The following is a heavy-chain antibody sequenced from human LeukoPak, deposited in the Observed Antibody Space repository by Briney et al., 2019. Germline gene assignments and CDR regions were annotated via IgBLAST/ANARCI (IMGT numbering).Heavy chain of an antibody. CDR1: GFTFSSYA. CDR2: ISGSGAGT. Sequence: GGSLRLSCAASGFTFSSYAMSWVRQAPGKGLEWVSGISGSGAGTYFAAPVKGRFTISRANSKNTLYLQMNSLRAEDTAIYYCAKGSRWGVEAAGGWLDPWGQGTLVTVSS. D-gene: IGHD6-13*01. V-gene: IGHV3-23*01. CDR3: AKGSRWGVEAAGGWLDP. J-gene: IGHJ5*02.